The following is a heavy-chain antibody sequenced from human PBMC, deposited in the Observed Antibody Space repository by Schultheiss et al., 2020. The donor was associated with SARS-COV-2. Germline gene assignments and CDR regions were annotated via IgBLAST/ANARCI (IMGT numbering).Heavy chain of an antibody. J-gene: IGHJ6*02. V-gene: IGHV3-48*04. CDR3: ARDPYSYGYYYGMDV. Sequence: GGSLRLSCAASGFTFSSYAMNWVRQAPGKGLEWVSYISSSGSTIYYADSVKGRFTISRDNPKNTLSLQMNSLRAEDTAVYYCARDPYSYGYYYGMDVWGQGTTVTVSS. CDR2: ISSSGSTI. CDR1: GFTFSSYA. D-gene: IGHD5-18*01.